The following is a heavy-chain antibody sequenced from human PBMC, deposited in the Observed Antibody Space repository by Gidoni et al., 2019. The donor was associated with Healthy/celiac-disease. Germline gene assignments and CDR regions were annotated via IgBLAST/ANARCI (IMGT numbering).Heavy chain of an antibody. CDR1: GFTFSSYA. Sequence: EVQLLESGGCLVQPGGSLILSCAASGFTFSSYAMSWVRQAPGKGLEWVSAISGSGGSTYYADSVKGRFTISRDNSKNTLYLQMNSLRAEDTAVYYCAKDHTANTYFDYWGQGTLVTVSS. D-gene: IGHD5-18*01. J-gene: IGHJ4*02. CDR2: ISGSGGST. CDR3: AKDHTANTYFDY. V-gene: IGHV3-23*01.